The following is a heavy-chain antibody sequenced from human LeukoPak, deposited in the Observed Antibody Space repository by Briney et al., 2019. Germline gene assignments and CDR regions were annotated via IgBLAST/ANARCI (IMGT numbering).Heavy chain of an antibody. CDR1: GGSISGSSYY. CDR2: IYYSGST. D-gene: IGHD7-27*01. V-gene: IGHV4-39*07. J-gene: IGHJ3*02. Sequence: SETLSLTCTVSGGSISGSSYYWGWIRQPPGKGLEWIGSIYYSGSTYYNPSLKSRVTISVDTSKNQFSLKLSSVTAADTAVYYCAKLGAYSNDAFDIWGQGTLVTVSS. CDR3: AKLGAYSNDAFDI.